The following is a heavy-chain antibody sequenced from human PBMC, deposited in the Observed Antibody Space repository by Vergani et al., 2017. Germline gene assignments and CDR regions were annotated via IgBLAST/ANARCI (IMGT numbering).Heavy chain of an antibody. CDR3: ARNRGSGRLPVDY. J-gene: IGHJ4*02. CDR2: ISSSSSTI. CDR1: GFTFSSYS. D-gene: IGHD6-19*01. Sequence: EVQRVESGGGLVQPGGSLRLSCAASGFTFSSYSMNWVRQAPGKGLEWVSYISSSSSTIYYADSVKGRFTISRDNAKNSLYLQMNSLRAEDTAVYYCARNRGSGRLPVDYWGQGTLVTVSS. V-gene: IGHV3-48*01.